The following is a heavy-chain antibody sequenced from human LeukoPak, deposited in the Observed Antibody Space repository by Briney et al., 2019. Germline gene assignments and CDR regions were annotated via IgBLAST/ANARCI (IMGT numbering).Heavy chain of an antibody. V-gene: IGHV3-69-1*02. Sequence: PGESLRLSCTASGFTFGDYSVNWVRQAPGKGLEWVSCITGISDIYCADSVKGRFTISRDNAKNSVYLQMNSLRAEDTGIYYCARAIRLWGQGTLVTVSS. CDR1: GFTFGDYS. J-gene: IGHJ4*02. D-gene: IGHD1-1*01. CDR3: ARAIRL. CDR2: ITGISDI.